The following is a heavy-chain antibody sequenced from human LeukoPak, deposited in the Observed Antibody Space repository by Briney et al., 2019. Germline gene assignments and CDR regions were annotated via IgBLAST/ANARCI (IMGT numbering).Heavy chain of an antibody. D-gene: IGHD6-19*01. J-gene: IGHJ4*02. CDR2: ISGSGDST. Sequence: GGSLRLSCAASGFTFSSYAMSWVRQAPGKGLEWVSDISGSGDSTFYAGSVKGRFTISRDNSKNTMYLQMNSLRAEDTAVYYCAKGYTSGWYFFDYWGQGTLVTVSS. CDR1: GFTFSSYA. V-gene: IGHV3-23*01. CDR3: AKGYTSGWYFFDY.